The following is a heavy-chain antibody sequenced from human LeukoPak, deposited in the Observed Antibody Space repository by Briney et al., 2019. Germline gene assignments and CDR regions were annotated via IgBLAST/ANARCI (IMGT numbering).Heavy chain of an antibody. CDR2: ISSSSSYT. Sequence: PGGSLRLSCAASGFTFSDYYMSWIRQAPGKGLEWVSYISSSSSYTNYADSVKGRLTISRDNAKNSLYLQMNSLRAEDTAVYYCARHGRALTSYYYYGMDVWGQGTTVTVSS. CDR3: ARHGRALTSYYYYGMDV. V-gene: IGHV3-11*06. D-gene: IGHD1-1*01. J-gene: IGHJ6*02. CDR1: GFTFSDYY.